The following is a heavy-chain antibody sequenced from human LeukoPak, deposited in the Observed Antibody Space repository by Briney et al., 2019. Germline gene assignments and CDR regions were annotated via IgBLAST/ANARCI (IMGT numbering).Heavy chain of an antibody. J-gene: IGHJ6*03. CDR2: INSGSSTI. D-gene: IGHD6-25*01. Sequence: WGSLRLSCAASGFIFSFYSMNLVRQAPAMVPEWISFINSGSSTIYYKDSVRGRFTISRDNAKNSLSLQMNNLRVEDTAVYYCARFAAGGSYYYYMDVWGKGTTVTVSS. V-gene: IGHV3-48*01. CDR1: GFIFSFYS. CDR3: ARFAAGGSYYYYMDV.